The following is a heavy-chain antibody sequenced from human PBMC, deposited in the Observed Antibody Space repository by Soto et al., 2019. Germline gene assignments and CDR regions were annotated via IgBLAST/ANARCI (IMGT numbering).Heavy chain of an antibody. J-gene: IGHJ5*02. CDR3: ATRITVFGLLIPPFDP. CDR2: IYYSGTT. V-gene: IGHV4-39*07. D-gene: IGHD3-3*01. Sequence: PXETLSLTCTVSGGSFSSSSYYWGWIRQTPGKGLEWIGSIYYSGTTHHNPSLKSRVTMSVDTSKNQFSLRLSSVTAADTAIYYCATRITVFGLLIPPFDPWGQGTQVTV. CDR1: GGSFSSSSYY.